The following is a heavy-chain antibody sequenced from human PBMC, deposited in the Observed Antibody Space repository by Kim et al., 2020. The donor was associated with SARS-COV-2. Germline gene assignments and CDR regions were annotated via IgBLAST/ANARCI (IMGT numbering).Heavy chain of an antibody. J-gene: IGHJ4*02. CDR3: ASANWNYVFDH. V-gene: IGHV3-74*01. Sequence: GGSLRLSCAASGFAFSTYWMHWVRQAPGKGLVWVSRIRSDGSSTSYADSVKGRFTISRDNAKNTLYLQMNSLRVEDTAVYYCASANWNYVFDHWGRGTLVTVSS. CDR2: IRSDGSST. D-gene: IGHD1-7*01. CDR1: GFAFSTYW.